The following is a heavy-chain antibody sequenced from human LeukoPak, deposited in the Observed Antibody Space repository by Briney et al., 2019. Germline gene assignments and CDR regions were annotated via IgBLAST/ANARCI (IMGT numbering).Heavy chain of an antibody. D-gene: IGHD3-9*01. CDR2: ISYDGSNK. J-gene: IGHJ4*02. Sequence: GRSLRLSCAASGFTFSSYAMHWVRQAPGKGLEWVAVISYDGSNKYYADSVKGRFTISRDNSRNSLYLQMNSLRAEDTAFYYCTKGGFKYFDWSYFDYWGQGTLVTVSS. CDR1: GFTFSSYA. CDR3: TKGGFKYFDWSYFDY. V-gene: IGHV3-30-3*01.